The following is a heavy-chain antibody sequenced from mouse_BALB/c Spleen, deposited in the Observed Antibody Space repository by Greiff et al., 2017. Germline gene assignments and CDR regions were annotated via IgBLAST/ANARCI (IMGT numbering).Heavy chain of an antibody. Sequence: EVKVVESGGGLVKPGGSLKLSCAASGFTFSSYAMSWVRQSPEKRLEWVAEISSGGSYTYYPDTVTGRFTISRDNAKNTLYLEMSSLRSEDTAMYYCARGVGGGDAMDYWGQGTSVTVSS. CDR2: ISSGGSYT. CDR1: GFTFSSYA. CDR3: ARGVGGGDAMDY. J-gene: IGHJ4*01. V-gene: IGHV5-9-4*01.